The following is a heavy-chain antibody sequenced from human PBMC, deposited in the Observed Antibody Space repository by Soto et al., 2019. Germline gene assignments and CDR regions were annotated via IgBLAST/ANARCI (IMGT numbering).Heavy chain of an antibody. CDR1: GGSISSGGYS. D-gene: IGHD2-8*02. Sequence: SXTLSLTCAVSGGSISSGGYSWSWIRQPPGKGLEWIGYIYHSGSTYYNPSLKSRVTISVDRSKNQFSLKLSSVTAADTAVYYCARESTGGNLDYWGQGTLVTVSS. V-gene: IGHV4-30-2*01. J-gene: IGHJ4*02. CDR3: ARESTGGNLDY. CDR2: IYHSGST.